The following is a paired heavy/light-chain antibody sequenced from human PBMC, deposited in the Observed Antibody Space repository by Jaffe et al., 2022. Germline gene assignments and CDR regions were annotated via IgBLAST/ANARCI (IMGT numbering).Heavy chain of an antibody. Sequence: EVQLVESGGVVVQPGGSLRLSCAASGFTFDDYAMHWVRQAPGKGLEWVSLISWDGGSTYYADSVKGRFTISRDNSKNSLYLQMNSLRAEDTALYYCAKGGSGWFPQKDFDYWGQGTLVTVSS. V-gene: IGHV3-43D*04. CDR3: AKGGSGWFPQKDFDY. CDR2: ISWDGGST. CDR1: GFTFDDYA. J-gene: IGHJ4*02. D-gene: IGHD6-19*01.
Light chain of an antibody. V-gene: IGKV2-30*01. CDR3: MQGTHGYT. Sequence: DVVMTQSPLSLPVTLGQPASISCRSSQSLVYSDGNTYLNWFQQRPGQSPRRLIYKVSNRDSGVPDRFSGSGSGTDFTLKISRVEAEDVGVYYCMQGTHGYTFGQGTKLEIK. CDR2: KVS. J-gene: IGKJ2*01. CDR1: QSLVYSDGNTY.